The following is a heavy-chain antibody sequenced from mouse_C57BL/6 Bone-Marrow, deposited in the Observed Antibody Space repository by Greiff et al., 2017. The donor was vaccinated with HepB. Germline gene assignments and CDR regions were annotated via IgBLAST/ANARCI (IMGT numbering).Heavy chain of an antibody. CDR2: ISNGGGRT. CDR3: ARQRRILRGYAIDY. CDR1: GFTFSDYY. J-gene: IGHJ4*01. Sequence: EVQLVESGGGLVQPGGSLKLSCAASGFTFSDYYMYWVRQTPEKRLEWVAYISNGGGRTYYPDTVKGRFTISRDNAKNTLYLQMSRLKSEDTAMYYCARQRRILRGYAIDYWGQGTSVTVAS. V-gene: IGHV5-12*01. D-gene: IGHD1-1*01.